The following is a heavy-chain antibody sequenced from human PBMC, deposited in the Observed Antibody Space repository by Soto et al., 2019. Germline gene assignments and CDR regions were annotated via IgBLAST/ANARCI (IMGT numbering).Heavy chain of an antibody. CDR1: GFTFSSYA. V-gene: IGHV3-30-3*01. CDR3: ARDHQDEFDY. CDR2: ISYDGSNK. Sequence: QVQLVESGGGVVQPGRSLRLSCAASGFTFSSYAMHWVRQAPGKGLEWVAVISYDGSNKYYADSVKGRFTISRDNSKNTLYLQMNSLRAEDTAVYYCARDHQDEFDYWGQGTLVTVSS. J-gene: IGHJ4*02.